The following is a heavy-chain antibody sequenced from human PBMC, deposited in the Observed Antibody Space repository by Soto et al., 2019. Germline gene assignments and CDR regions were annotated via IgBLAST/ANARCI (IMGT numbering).Heavy chain of an antibody. Sequence: PSETLSLTCTVSGGSVSSGSYYWSWIRQPPGKGLEWIGYIYYSGSTNYNPSLKSRVTISVDTSKNQFSLKLSSVTAADTAVYYCARGPGAARTGYWFDPWGQGTLVTVS. CDR2: IYYSGST. J-gene: IGHJ5*02. CDR3: ARGPGAARTGYWFDP. V-gene: IGHV4-61*01. D-gene: IGHD6-6*01. CDR1: GGSVSSGSYY.